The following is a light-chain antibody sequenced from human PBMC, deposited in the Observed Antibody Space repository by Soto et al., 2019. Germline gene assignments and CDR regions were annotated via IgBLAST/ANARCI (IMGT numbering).Light chain of an antibody. Sequence: DIQMTRSPSSLSASVGDRVTITCRASQSISSYLNWYQQKPGKAPKLLIYAASSVQSGVPSRLAGSGSGTDFTLTISSLQPEDFATYYCQQSYSTPLTFGGGTQVEIK. CDR3: QQSYSTPLT. J-gene: IGKJ4*01. CDR2: AAS. V-gene: IGKV1-39*01. CDR1: QSISSY.